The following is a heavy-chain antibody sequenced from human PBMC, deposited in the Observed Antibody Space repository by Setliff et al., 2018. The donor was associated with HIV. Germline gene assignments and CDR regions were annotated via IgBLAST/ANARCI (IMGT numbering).Heavy chain of an antibody. CDR3: ARVSMSSAAHWYFDL. Sequence: GGSLRLSCTGSGFTFTSYGMSWVRQAPGKGLEWVSGITWNGGSTGYADSVKGRFTISRDNAKNSLYVQMSSLRAEDTALYYCARVSMSSAAHWYFDLWGRGTLVTVSS. CDR2: ITWNGGST. CDR1: GFTFTSYG. J-gene: IGHJ2*01. D-gene: IGHD6-19*01. V-gene: IGHV3-20*04.